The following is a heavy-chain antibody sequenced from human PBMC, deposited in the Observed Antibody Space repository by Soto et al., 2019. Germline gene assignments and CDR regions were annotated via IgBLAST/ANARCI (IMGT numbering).Heavy chain of an antibody. Sequence: ESGGGVVQPGRSLRLSCAASGFTFSSYAMHWVRQAPGKGLEWVAVISYDGSNKYYADSVKGRFTISRDNSKNTLYLQMNSLRAEDTAVYYCASATTGLPDYWGQGTLVTVSS. J-gene: IGHJ4*02. CDR2: ISYDGSNK. CDR3: ASATTGLPDY. V-gene: IGHV3-30-3*01. D-gene: IGHD4-4*01. CDR1: GFTFSSYA.